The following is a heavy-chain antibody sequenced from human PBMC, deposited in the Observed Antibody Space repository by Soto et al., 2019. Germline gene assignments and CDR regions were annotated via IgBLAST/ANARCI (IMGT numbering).Heavy chain of an antibody. D-gene: IGHD6-19*01. Sequence: PSETLSLTCTVSGASMNSNYWCWFRQRPGKGLKWIGYIYYSGSTNYNPSLKSRVTISVDTSKNQFSLKLGSVTAADTAVYYCARGGWYVDYWGQGALVTVSS. J-gene: IGHJ4*02. CDR1: GASMNSNY. V-gene: IGHV4-59*13. CDR3: ARGGWYVDY. CDR2: IYYSGST.